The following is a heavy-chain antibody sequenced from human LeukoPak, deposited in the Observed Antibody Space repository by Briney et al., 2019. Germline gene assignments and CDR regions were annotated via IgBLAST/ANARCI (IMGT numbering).Heavy chain of an antibody. Sequence: GGSLRLSCAASGFTFSSYWMHWVRQAPGKGLVWVARINSDGSSTSYADSVKGRFTISRDNAKNTLYLQMNSLRAEDTAVYYCARQGGVATISGFYYYYYMDVWGKGTTVTVSS. J-gene: IGHJ6*03. D-gene: IGHD5-12*01. CDR3: ARQGGVATISGFYYYYYMDV. CDR2: INSDGSST. V-gene: IGHV3-74*01. CDR1: GFTFSSYW.